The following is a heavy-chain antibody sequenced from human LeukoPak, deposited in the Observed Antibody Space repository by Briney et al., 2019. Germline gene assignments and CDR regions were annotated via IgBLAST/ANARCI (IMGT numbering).Heavy chain of an antibody. CDR3: ARRIAARHFDY. J-gene: IGHJ4*02. V-gene: IGHV4-38-2*01. Sequence: SETLSLTCAVSGYSISSGYYWGWIRRPPGKGLEWIGSIYHSGSTYYNPSLKSRVTISVDTSKNQFSLKLGSVTAADTAVYYCARRIAARHFDYWGQGTLVTVSS. CDR1: GYSISSGYY. CDR2: IYHSGST. D-gene: IGHD6-6*01.